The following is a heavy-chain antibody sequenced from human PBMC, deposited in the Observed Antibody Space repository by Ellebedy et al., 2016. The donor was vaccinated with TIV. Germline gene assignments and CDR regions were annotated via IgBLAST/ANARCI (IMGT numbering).Heavy chain of an antibody. V-gene: IGHV3-23*01. CDR1: GFTFSSYA. CDR2: ISHTGSRT. CDR3: AKDRTSGDGYWVFDS. D-gene: IGHD2-21*02. J-gene: IGHJ4*02. Sequence: GESLKISCAASGFTFSSYAMSWVRQAPGKGLEWVSTISHTGSRTYYADSVEGRFTISRDNSKRTVDLQMNSLRAEDTAVYFCAKDRTSGDGYWVFDSWGQGTMASVSS.